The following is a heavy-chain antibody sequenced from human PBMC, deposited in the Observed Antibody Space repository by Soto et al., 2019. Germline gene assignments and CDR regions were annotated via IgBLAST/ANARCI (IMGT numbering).Heavy chain of an antibody. CDR3: ARVGATLNFDY. V-gene: IGHV3-33*01. Sequence: QVQLVESGGGVVQPGRSLRLSCAASGFTFSSYGMHWVRQAPGKGLEWVAVIWYDGSNKYYADSVKGRFTISRDNSKNTLYLQMNSLRAEDTAVYYCARVGATLNFDYWGQGTLVTVSS. CDR1: GFTFSSYG. J-gene: IGHJ4*02. CDR2: IWYDGSNK. D-gene: IGHD1-26*01.